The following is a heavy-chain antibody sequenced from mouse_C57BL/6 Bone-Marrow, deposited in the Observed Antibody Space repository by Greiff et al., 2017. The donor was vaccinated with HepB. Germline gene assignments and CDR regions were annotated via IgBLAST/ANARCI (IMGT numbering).Heavy chain of an antibody. CDR3: TGRQLLYYAMDY. J-gene: IGHJ4*01. Sequence: EVMLVESGGGLVQPGGSMKLSCVASGFTFSNYWMNWVRQFPEKGLEWVAQISLKSDNYATHYAESVKGRFTISRDDSKSSVYLQMNNLRAEDTGIYYCTGRQLLYYAMDYWGQGTSVTVSS. V-gene: IGHV6-3*01. CDR2: ISLKSDNYAT. CDR1: GFTFSNYW. D-gene: IGHD3-2*01.